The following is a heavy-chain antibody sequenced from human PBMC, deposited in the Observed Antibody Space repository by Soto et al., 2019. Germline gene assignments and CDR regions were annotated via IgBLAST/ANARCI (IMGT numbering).Heavy chain of an antibody. Sequence: GGSLRLSCAASGFTFSSYAMSWVRQAPGKGLEWVSAISGSGGSTYYADSVKGRFTISRDNSKNTLYLQMNSLRAEDTAVYYCAKESTYTIKTKGYCSGGSCYSDYYGMDVWGQGTTVTVSS. J-gene: IGHJ6*02. CDR1: GFTFSSYA. D-gene: IGHD2-15*01. V-gene: IGHV3-23*01. CDR3: AKESTYTIKTKGYCSGGSCYSDYYGMDV. CDR2: ISGSGGST.